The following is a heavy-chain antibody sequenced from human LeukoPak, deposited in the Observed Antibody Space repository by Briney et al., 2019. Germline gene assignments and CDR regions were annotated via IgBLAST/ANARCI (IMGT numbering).Heavy chain of an antibody. D-gene: IGHD6-13*01. CDR1: GFTFSDNC. CDR3: AREETSSWHLDY. CDR2: ISSDSRYI. V-gene: IGHV3-21*01. J-gene: IGHJ4*02. Sequence: GGSLRLSCAASGFTFSDNCMSWIRQAPGKGLEWVSSISSDSRYIYYVDSVKGRFTISRDNAKNSLYLQMNSLRAEDTAMYYCAREETSSWHLDYWGQGTLVTVSS.